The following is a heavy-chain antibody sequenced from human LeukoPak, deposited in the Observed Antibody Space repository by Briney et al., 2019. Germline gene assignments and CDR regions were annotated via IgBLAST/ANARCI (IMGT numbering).Heavy chain of an antibody. V-gene: IGHV3-13*01. CDR2: IGTAGDT. J-gene: IGHJ4*02. CDR1: GSTFSSYD. D-gene: IGHD6-13*01. CDR3: ARAKAAAGTYYFDY. Sequence: GGSLRLSCAASGSTFSSYDMRWVRQATGKGLEWVSAIGTAGDTYYPGSVKGRFTISRENAKNSLYLQMNSLRAEDTAVYYCARAKAAAGTYYFDYWGQGTLVTVSS.